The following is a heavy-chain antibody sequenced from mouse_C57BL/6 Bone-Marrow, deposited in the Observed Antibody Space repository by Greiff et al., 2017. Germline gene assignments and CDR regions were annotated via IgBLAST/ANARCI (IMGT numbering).Heavy chain of an antibody. CDR3: ARSSYPLAY. V-gene: IGHV1-82*01. CDR2: IYPGDGDT. J-gene: IGHJ3*01. D-gene: IGHD3-1*01. CDR1: GYAFSSSW. Sequence: QVQLQQSGPELVKPGASVKISCKASGYAFSSSWMNWVKQRPGKGLEWIGRIYPGDGDTNYNGKFKGKATMTEDKSSSTAYMQLSSLTSEDSAVYFCARSSYPLAYWGQGTLVTVSA.